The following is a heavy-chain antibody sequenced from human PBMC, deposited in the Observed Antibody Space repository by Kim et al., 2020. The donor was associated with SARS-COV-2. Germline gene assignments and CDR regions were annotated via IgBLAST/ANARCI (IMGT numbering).Heavy chain of an antibody. CDR1: GGSFSGYY. CDR3: ARVRRGLPLRRALDY. V-gene: IGHV4-34*01. Sequence: SETLSLTCAVYGGSFSGYYWSWIRQPPGKGLEWIGEINHSGSTNYNPSLKSRVTISVDTSKNQFSLKLSSVTAADTAVYYCARVRRGLPLRRALDYWGQGTLVTVSS. CDR2: INHSGST. D-gene: IGHD4-17*01. J-gene: IGHJ4*02.